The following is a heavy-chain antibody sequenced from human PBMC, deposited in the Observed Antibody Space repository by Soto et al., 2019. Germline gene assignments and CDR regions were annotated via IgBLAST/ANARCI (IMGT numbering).Heavy chain of an antibody. V-gene: IGHV3-33*01. D-gene: IGHD6-6*01. CDR2: ISSDEKIK. CDR3: ARGLRSVLDY. Sequence: RLSCVASVFIFSNFGMHWVRQAPGKGLEWVAVISSDEKIKQYADSVRGRFAISRDNSKNTLYLQMTSLRAEDTAIYYCARGLRSVLDYWGQGTLVTVSS. CDR1: VFIFSNFG. J-gene: IGHJ4*02.